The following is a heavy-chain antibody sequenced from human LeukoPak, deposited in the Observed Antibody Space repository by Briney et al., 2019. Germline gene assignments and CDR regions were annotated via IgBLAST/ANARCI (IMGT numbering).Heavy chain of an antibody. CDR2: INRDGIT. J-gene: IGHJ3*02. D-gene: IGHD3-10*01. CDR3: ARASKWFGLGDAFDN. CDR1: GGSLSSDF. V-gene: IGHV4-34*01. Sequence: SETLSLTCAVYGGSLSSDFWSWIRQPPGKGLEWIGEINRDGITNYNTSLKSRVTISVDTSKNQFSLNLRSVTAADTAVYYCARASKWFGLGDAFDNWGQGTVVTVSS.